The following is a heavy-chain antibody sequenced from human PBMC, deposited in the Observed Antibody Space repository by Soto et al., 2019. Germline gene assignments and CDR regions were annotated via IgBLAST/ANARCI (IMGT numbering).Heavy chain of an antibody. D-gene: IGHD3-22*01. Sequence: LSLTCAVYGGSFSGYYWSWIRQPPGKGLEWIGEINHSGSTNYNPSLKSRVTISVDTSKNQFSLKLSSVTAADTAVYYCARANRGYRAFDIWGQGTMVTVSS. CDR2: INHSGST. J-gene: IGHJ3*02. V-gene: IGHV4-34*01. CDR1: GGSFSGYY. CDR3: ARANRGYRAFDI.